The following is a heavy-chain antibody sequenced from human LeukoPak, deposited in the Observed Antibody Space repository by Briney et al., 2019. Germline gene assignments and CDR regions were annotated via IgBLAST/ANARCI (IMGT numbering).Heavy chain of an antibody. CDR3: AXRARXLQLFKGPPDDY. Sequence: SETLSXTCTVSGGSISSSSYYWGWIRQPPGKGLEWIGSIYYSGSTYYNPSLKSRVTISVDTSKNQFSLKLSSVTAADRAVYYCAXRARXLQLFKGPPDDYWGQGTLVTVSS. J-gene: IGHJ4*02. CDR2: IYYSGST. CDR1: GGSISSSSYY. V-gene: IGHV4-39*01. D-gene: IGHD5-24*01.